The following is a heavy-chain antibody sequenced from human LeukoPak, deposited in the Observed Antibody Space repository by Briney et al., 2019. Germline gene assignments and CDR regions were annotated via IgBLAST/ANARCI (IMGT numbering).Heavy chain of an antibody. CDR2: ISSSGSTI. V-gene: IGHV3-48*03. D-gene: IGHD3-10*02. Sequence: GGSLRLSCAASGFTFSSYEMNWVRQAPGRGLEWVSYISSSGSTIYYAASVKGRFTISRDNAKNSLYLQMNSLRAEDTAVYYCAELGITMIGGVWGKGTTVTISS. CDR1: GFTFSSYE. J-gene: IGHJ6*04. CDR3: AELGITMIGGV.